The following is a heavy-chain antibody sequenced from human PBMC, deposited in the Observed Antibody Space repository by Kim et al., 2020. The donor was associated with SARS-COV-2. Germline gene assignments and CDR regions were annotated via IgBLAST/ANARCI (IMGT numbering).Heavy chain of an antibody. J-gene: IGHJ4*02. CDR3: ANGGSGHFDY. Sequence: GGSLRLSCAASGFTFSSYGMHWVRQAPGKGLEWVAVISYDGSNKYYADSVKGRFTISRDNSKNTLYLQMNSLRAEDTAVYYCANGGSGHFDYWGQGTLVTVSS. CDR1: GFTFSSYG. CDR2: ISYDGSNK. V-gene: IGHV3-30*18. D-gene: IGHD3-10*01.